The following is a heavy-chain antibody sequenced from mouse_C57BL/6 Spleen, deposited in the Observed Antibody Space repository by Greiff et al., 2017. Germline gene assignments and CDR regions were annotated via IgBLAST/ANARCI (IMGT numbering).Heavy chain of an antibody. CDR2: FHPYNDDT. CDR1: GYTFTTYP. J-gene: IGHJ2*01. CDR3: ARGEDYYGSSRPYYFDY. D-gene: IGHD1-1*01. Sequence: VQLQQSGAELVKPGASVKMSCKASGYTFTTYPIEWMKQNHGKSLEWIGNFHPYNDDTKYNEKFKGKATLTVEKSSGTVYLELSRLTSDDSAVYYCARGEDYYGSSRPYYFDYWGQGTTLTVSS. V-gene: IGHV1-47*01.